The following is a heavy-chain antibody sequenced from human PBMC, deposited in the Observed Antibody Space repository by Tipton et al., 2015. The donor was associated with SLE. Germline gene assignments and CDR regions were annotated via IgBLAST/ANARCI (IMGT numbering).Heavy chain of an antibody. D-gene: IGHD6-13*01. CDR2: ISAYNGNT. Sequence: QSGPEVKKPGASVKVSCKASGYTFTSNDISWVRQAPGQGLEWMGWISAYNGNTNYAQKLQGRVTMTTDTSTSTAYMELRSLRSDDTAVYYCARDRSVGYSSSWTRGWFDPWGQGTLVTVSS. CDR3: ARDRSVGYSSSWTRGWFDP. J-gene: IGHJ5*02. V-gene: IGHV1-18*01. CDR1: GYTFTSND.